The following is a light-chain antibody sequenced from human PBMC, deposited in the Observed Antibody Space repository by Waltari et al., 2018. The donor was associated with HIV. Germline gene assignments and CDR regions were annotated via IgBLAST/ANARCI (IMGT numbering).Light chain of an antibody. Sequence: DIHMPQSPYSLSAAVGHIVTITCRPTQGISNYLAWLQQKPGTAPQSLIYAASRLQSGVPSKFSGSGAGTDITLTISILQPEDFATYCCQQYNSYPITFGQGTRLEIK. CDR2: AAS. CDR1: QGISNY. CDR3: QQYNSYPIT. V-gene: IGKV1-16*02. J-gene: IGKJ5*01.